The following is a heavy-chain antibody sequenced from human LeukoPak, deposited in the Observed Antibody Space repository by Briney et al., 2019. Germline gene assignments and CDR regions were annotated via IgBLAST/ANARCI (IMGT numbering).Heavy chain of an antibody. CDR1: GVSSGFTFSSRW. J-gene: IGHJ4*02. CDR3: HPLAYASK. D-gene: IGHD2-8*01. CDR2: TKNDGSST. Sequence: PGGSLRLSCAVSGVSSGFTFSSRWMHWVRQAPGKGLEWVSVTKNDGSSTNYADSVRGRFTVSRDNAQNTVYMEMNSRRVEDTAIYYWHPLAYASKWGQGTLVTVSS. V-gene: IGHV3-74*01.